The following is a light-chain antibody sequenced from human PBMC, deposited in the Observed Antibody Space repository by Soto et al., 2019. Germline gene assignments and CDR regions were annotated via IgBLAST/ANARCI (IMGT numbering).Light chain of an antibody. V-gene: IGKV1-5*03. Sequence: DIQMTQSPSTLSASVGDRVTITCRASQSMSVWLAWYQQKAGKAPNLLIYKASRLESGVPSRFSGSGSETEFTLTISGLQPGDSATYYCQQYNSYSLTCGQGTKV. CDR2: KAS. CDR1: QSMSVW. J-gene: IGKJ1*01. CDR3: QQYNSYSLT.